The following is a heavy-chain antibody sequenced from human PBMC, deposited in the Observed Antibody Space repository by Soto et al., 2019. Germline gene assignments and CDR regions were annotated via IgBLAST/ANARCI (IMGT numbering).Heavy chain of an antibody. V-gene: IGHV3-7*03. D-gene: IGHD3-3*01. CDR3: ARALDYDFWSGYYTGWDY. Sequence: EVQLVESGGGLVQPGGSLRLSCAASGFTFSNYWMSWVRQAPGKGLEWVANIKQDGSEKYYVDSVKGRFTISRDNAKNSLYLQMTSMRDEDTAVYYCARALDYDFWSGYYTGWDYWGQGTLVTVSS. CDR2: IKQDGSEK. J-gene: IGHJ4*02. CDR1: GFTFSNYW.